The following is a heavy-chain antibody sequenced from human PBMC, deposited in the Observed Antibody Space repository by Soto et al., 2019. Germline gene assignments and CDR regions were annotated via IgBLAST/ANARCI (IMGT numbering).Heavy chain of an antibody. CDR3: ARHSSSWPIFDY. CDR1: GGSIGNSY. Sequence: PSETLSLTCTVSGGSIGNSYWSWIRQSPGKRLEWIGYIYYSGSSNYNPSLKSRVSISVDTSKNQFSLKLSSVTAADTAVYYCARHSSSWPIFDYWGQGTLVTSPQ. D-gene: IGHD6-13*01. J-gene: IGHJ4*02. V-gene: IGHV4-59*08. CDR2: IYYSGSS.